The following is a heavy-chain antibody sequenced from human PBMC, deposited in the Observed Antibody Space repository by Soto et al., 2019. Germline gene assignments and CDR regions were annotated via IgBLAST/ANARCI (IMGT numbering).Heavy chain of an antibody. CDR1: GGSFTSNNW. V-gene: IGHV4-4*02. CDR3: ASRDPGTSVDY. D-gene: IGHD1-7*01. J-gene: IGHJ4*02. CDR2: IYRTGST. Sequence: PSETLSLTCAVSGGSFTSNNWWTWVRQPPGQGLEWIGEIYRTGSTNYNPSLKSRVTISLDKSENQFSLKVTSLPAADTAVYYCASRDPGTSVDYWGQGTLVTSPQ.